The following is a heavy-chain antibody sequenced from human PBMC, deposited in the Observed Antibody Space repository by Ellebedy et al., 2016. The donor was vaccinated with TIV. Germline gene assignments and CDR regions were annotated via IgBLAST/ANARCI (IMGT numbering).Heavy chain of an antibody. CDR1: GFTFDTYA. CDR2: IIDSGVTT. CDR3: AGFMGEAVAGNGFDP. D-gene: IGHD6-19*01. J-gene: IGHJ5*02. V-gene: IGHV3-23*01. Sequence: PGGSLRLSCADSGFTFDTYAMSWVRQAPGKGLEWVSHIIDSGVTTYYADSVRGRFSISRDNSKNTLYLQMNSLRADDTAVYYWAGFMGEAVAGNGFDPWGQGTLVTVSS.